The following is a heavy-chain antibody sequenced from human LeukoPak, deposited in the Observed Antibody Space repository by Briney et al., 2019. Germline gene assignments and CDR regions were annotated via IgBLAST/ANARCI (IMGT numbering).Heavy chain of an antibody. Sequence: SETLSLTCTVSGGSISSSSYYWGWIRQPPGKGLEWIGSIYYSGSTYYNPSLKGRVTISVDTSKNQFSLKLSSVTAADTAVYYCARDGSSSWYLPLDYWGQGTLVTVSS. J-gene: IGHJ4*02. V-gene: IGHV4-39*07. CDR2: IYYSGST. CDR1: GGSISSSSYY. CDR3: ARDGSSSWYLPLDY. D-gene: IGHD6-13*01.